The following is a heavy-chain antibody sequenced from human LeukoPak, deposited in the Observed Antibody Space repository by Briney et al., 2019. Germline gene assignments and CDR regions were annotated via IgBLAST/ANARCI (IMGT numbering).Heavy chain of an antibody. J-gene: IGHJ4*02. Sequence: ASVKVSCKFSVYTLTELSMHWERQAPGKGLEWMGGFDPEDGETIYAQKCQGRVTMTEDTSTDTAYMELSSLRSEDTAVYYCATDLHYDSSGYRDYWGQGNLVTVSS. D-gene: IGHD3-22*01. V-gene: IGHV1-24*01. CDR2: FDPEDGET. CDR1: VYTLTELS. CDR3: ATDLHYDSSGYRDY.